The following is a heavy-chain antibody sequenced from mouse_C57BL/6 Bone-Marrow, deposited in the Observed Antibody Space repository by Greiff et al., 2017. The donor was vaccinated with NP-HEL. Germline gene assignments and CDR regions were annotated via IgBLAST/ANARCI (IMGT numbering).Heavy chain of an antibody. J-gene: IGHJ3*01. CDR3: ATKKTAQVPGFAY. CDR1: GYTFTSYW. Sequence: QVQLQQPGAELVRPGTSVKLSCKASGYTFTSYWMHWVKQRPGQGLEWIGVIDPSDSYTNYNQKFKGKATLTVDTSSSTSYMQLSSLTSEDAAVDYCATKKTAQVPGFAYWGQGTLVTVSA. CDR2: IDPSDSYT. V-gene: IGHV1-59*01. D-gene: IGHD3-2*02.